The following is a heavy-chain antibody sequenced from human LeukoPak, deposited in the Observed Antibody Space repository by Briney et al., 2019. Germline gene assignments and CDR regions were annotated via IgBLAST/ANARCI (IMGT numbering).Heavy chain of an antibody. CDR2: IYHGWNT. V-gene: IGHV4-4*02. CDR3: TRENRPFCPFAY. Sequence: PSETLSLTCGVSGGSIDITNYWTWPRKAPGKGLEGIEEIYHGWNTNYTPSLGSRVAMSLDRANNQFSLGLTSVTAADTAVYYCTRENRPFCPFAYWGQGALVSVSS. CDR1: GGSIDITNY. D-gene: IGHD2/OR15-2a*01. J-gene: IGHJ4*02.